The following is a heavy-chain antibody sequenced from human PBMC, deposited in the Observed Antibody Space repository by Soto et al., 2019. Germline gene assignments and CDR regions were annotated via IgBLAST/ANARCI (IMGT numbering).Heavy chain of an antibody. CDR1: GFTFSSYI. V-gene: IGHV3-48*02. CDR3: ARDCACGYAVVVTDYYYYGMDV. J-gene: IGHJ6*02. CDR2: ISSSSTI. D-gene: IGHD3-22*01. Sequence: PGGSLRLSCAASGFTFSSYIMNWVRQAPGKGLEWVSYISSSSTIYYADSVKGRFTISRDNAKNSLYLQMNSLRDEDTAVYYCARDCACGYAVVVTDYYYYGMDVWGQGTTVTV.